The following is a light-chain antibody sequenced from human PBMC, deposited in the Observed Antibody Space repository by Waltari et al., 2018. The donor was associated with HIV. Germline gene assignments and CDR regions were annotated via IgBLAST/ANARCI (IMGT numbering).Light chain of an antibody. CDR1: QPVNKNF. J-gene: IGKJ2*01. V-gene: IGKV3-20*01. CDR2: GAS. CDR3: QYFTSTPTYT. Sequence: EVVLTQSPGTLSLSPGERISLSCRANQPVNKNFLTWYQQRPGQAPRLLIYGASNRATDIPDRFSGFGSGTDFTLIISTLDPEDSALYFCQYFTSTPTYTFGQGTKLEIK.